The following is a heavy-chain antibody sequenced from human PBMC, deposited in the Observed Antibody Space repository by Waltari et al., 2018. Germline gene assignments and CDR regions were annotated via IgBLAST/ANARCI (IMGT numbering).Heavy chain of an antibody. CDR1: GFTFSSYA. CDR3: AKDKAIGGAFDI. J-gene: IGHJ3*02. D-gene: IGHD2-15*01. CDR2: TSGPGSDT. Sequence: EVQLLESGGGLVQPGGSLRLSCAASGFTFSSYARGWVRQAQGTGLEWVSATSGPGSDTYYAESVKGRFTISRDNSKSTLYLQMNSLRAEDTAVYYCAKDKAIGGAFDIWGQGTMVTVSS. V-gene: IGHV3-23*01.